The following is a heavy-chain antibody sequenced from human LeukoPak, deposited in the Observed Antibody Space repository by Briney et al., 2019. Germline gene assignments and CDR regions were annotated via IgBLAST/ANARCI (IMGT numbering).Heavy chain of an antibody. D-gene: IGHD2-21*02. CDR3: ASLAYCGGDCYYGGYYFDY. Sequence: SETLSLTCAVSGGSISSSNWWSWVRQPPGKGLEWIGEIYHSGSTNYNPSLKSRVTISVDKSKNQFSLKLSSVTAADTAVYYCASLAYCGGDCYYGGYYFDYWGRGTLVTVSS. V-gene: IGHV4-4*02. CDR2: IYHSGST. J-gene: IGHJ4*02. CDR1: GGSISSSNW.